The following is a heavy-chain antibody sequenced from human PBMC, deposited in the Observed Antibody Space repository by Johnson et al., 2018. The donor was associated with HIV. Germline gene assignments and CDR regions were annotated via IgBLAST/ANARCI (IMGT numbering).Heavy chain of an antibody. D-gene: IGHD6-6*01. CDR1: GFTFSSYA. J-gene: IGHJ3*01. CDR3: ARTIGDRPGGAFDV. V-gene: IGHV3-30*04. CDR2: ISYNGSNK. Sequence: QVQLVESGGGVVQPGRSLRLSCAASGFTFSSYAMHWFRQAPGKGLAWVAVISYNGSNKYYADSVKGRFTISRDNSKNTLRLQMNSLKAEDTGLYYCARTIGDRPGGAFDVWGQGTMGTVSS.